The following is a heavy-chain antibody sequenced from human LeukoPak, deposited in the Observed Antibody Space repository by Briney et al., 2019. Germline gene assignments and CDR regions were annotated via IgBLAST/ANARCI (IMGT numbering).Heavy chain of an antibody. D-gene: IGHD3-9*01. CDR2: MNPNSGNT. J-gene: IGHJ4*02. V-gene: IGHV1-8*01. CDR1: GYPFTSYD. CDR3: ARGTRGDILTGYSLGY. Sequence: APVKVSLKASGYPFTSYDNHWVRQATGQGVGWMGWMNPNSGNTGYAQKFQGRVTMTRNTSISIAYMEVSSLRSEDTAVYYCARGTRGDILTGYSLGYWGQGTLVTVSS.